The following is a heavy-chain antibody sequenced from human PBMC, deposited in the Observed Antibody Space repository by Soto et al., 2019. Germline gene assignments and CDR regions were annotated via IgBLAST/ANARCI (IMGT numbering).Heavy chain of an antibody. Sequence: PGGSLRLSCAASGFTFSSYGMHWVRQAPGKGLEWVAVIWYDGSNKYYADSVKGRFTISRDNSENTLYLQMNSLRAEDTAVYYCARSTIFGVAIPLGYWGQGTLVTVSS. CDR1: GFTFSSYG. J-gene: IGHJ4*02. V-gene: IGHV3-33*01. D-gene: IGHD3-3*01. CDR3: ARSTIFGVAIPLGY. CDR2: IWYDGSNK.